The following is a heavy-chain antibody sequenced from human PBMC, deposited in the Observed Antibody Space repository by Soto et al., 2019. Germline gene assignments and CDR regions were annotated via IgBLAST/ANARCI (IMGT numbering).Heavy chain of an antibody. CDR2: ISGSGGST. CDR1: GFTFSSYA. V-gene: IGHV3-23*01. D-gene: IGHD3-16*01. CDR3: AKRPIPVMGYFDY. J-gene: IGHJ4*02. Sequence: SLRLSCAASGFTFSSYAMSWVRQAPGKGLEWVSGISGSGGSTYYADSVKGRFTISRDNSKNTLYLQMNSLRAEDTAVYYCAKRPIPVMGYFDYWGQGTLVTVSS.